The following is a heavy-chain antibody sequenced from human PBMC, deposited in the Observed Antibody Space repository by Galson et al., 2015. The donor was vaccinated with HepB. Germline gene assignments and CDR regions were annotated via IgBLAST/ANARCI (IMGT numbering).Heavy chain of an antibody. CDR3: ARDENSRTGSFDF. D-gene: IGHD3-9*01. Sequence: QVQLQESGPGLVRPSETLSLTCAVYGGSFSGYYWSWIRQPPGKGLEWIGEINHSGSTNYNPSLKSRVTMSVDTSKNQFSLKLSSVTAADTAVYYCARDENSRTGSFDFWGQGTLVTVSS. V-gene: IGHV4-34*10. J-gene: IGHJ4*02. CDR2: INHSGST. CDR1: GGSFSGYY.